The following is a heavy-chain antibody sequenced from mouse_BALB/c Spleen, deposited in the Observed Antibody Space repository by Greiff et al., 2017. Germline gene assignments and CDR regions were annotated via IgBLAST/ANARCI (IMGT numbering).Heavy chain of an antibody. J-gene: IGHJ2*01. V-gene: IGHV3-5*02. Sequence: EVKLQESGPGLVKPSQTVSLTCTVTGISITTGNYRWSWIRQFPGNKLEWIGYIYYSGTITYNPSLTSRTTITRDTSKNQFFLEMNSLTAEDTATYYCARESYDYNFDYWGQGTTLTVAS. D-gene: IGHD2-4*01. CDR3: ARESYDYNFDY. CDR1: GISITTGNYR. CDR2: IYYSGTI.